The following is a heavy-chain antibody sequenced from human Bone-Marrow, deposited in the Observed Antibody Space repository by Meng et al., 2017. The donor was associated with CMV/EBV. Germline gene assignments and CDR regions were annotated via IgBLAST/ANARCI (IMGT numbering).Heavy chain of an antibody. Sequence: GESLKISCAASGFSVSSYWMHWVRQVPGKGPVWVARLDGQRGTKYADFVEGRLTISRDDLKNTLYLQINSLRVEDTAVYYCARSTSAKTDYWTWGQGTLVTVSS. V-gene: IGHV3-74*01. J-gene: IGHJ1*01. CDR3: ARSTSAKTDYWT. CDR2: LDGQRGT. D-gene: IGHD4/OR15-4a*01. CDR1: GFSVSSYW.